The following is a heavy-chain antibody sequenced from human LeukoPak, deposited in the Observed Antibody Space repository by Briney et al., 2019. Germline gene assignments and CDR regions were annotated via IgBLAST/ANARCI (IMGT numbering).Heavy chain of an antibody. V-gene: IGHV1-3*01. Sequence: ASVKVSCKASGYTFTSYAMHWVRQAPGQRLEWMGWINAGNGNTKYSQKFQGRVTMTRDTSISTAYMELTSLTSDDTAVYYCARDHNSENWGSLGKWGQGTPVTVSS. J-gene: IGHJ4*02. CDR3: ARDHNSENWGSLGK. CDR2: INAGNGNT. D-gene: IGHD7-27*01. CDR1: GYTFTSYA.